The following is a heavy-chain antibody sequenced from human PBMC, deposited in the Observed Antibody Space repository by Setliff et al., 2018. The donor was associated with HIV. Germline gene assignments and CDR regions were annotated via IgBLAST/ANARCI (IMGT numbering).Heavy chain of an antibody. CDR1: GGSFTRYY. CDR2: INHRGST. J-gene: IGHJ3*02. D-gene: IGHD1-26*01. CDR3: ARGGARSHGATRVAGAFDI. V-gene: IGHV4-34*01. Sequence: SETLSLTCVVYGGSFTRYYWTWIRQPPGKGLECIGEINHRGSTNYNPSLKSRVTISVDTSKNQFSLKLSSVTAADTAVYYCARGGARSHGATRVAGAFDIWGQGAMVTVSS.